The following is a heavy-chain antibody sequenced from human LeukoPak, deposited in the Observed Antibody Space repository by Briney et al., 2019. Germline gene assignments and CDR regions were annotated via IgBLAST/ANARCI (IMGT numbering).Heavy chain of an antibody. Sequence: SETLSLTCTVSGGSISSYYWSWIRQPPGKGLEWIGYIYYSGSTNYNPSLKSRVTISVDTSKNQFSLKLSSVTAADTAVYYCARGSRITMVRGVIIPWFDPWGQGTLVTVSS. V-gene: IGHV4-59*01. D-gene: IGHD3-10*01. CDR1: GGSISSYY. CDR2: IYYSGST. CDR3: ARGSRITMVRGVIIPWFDP. J-gene: IGHJ5*02.